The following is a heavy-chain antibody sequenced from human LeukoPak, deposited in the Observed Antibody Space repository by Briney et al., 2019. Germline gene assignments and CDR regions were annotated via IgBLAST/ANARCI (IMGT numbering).Heavy chain of an antibody. CDR3: AKDSGPTTFIAARLGFDY. CDR1: FAASGFTFSTFG. V-gene: IGHV3-30*18. CDR2: ISYDGSNK. D-gene: IGHD6-6*01. J-gene: IGHJ4*02. Sequence: GGSLRLSCAASGFAASGFTFSTFGMHWVRQAPGKGLEWVAVISYDGSNKYYADSVKGRFTISRDNSKNTLYLQMNSLRAEDTAVYYCAKDSGPTTFIAARLGFDYWGQGTLVTVSS.